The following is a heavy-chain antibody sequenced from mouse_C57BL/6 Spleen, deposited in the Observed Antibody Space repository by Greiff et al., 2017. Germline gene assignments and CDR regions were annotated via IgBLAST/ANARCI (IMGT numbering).Heavy chain of an antibody. CDR2: IYPGSGNT. CDR3: AREGGYERGWFAY. D-gene: IGHD2-2*01. CDR1: GYTFTDYY. J-gene: IGHJ3*01. Sequence: QVQLQQSGAELVRPGASVKLSCKASGYTFTDYYINWVKQRPGQGLEWIARIYPGSGNTYYNEKFKGKATLTAEKSSSTAYMQRSSLTSEDSAVYCCAREGGYERGWFAYWGQGTLVTVSA. V-gene: IGHV1-76*01.